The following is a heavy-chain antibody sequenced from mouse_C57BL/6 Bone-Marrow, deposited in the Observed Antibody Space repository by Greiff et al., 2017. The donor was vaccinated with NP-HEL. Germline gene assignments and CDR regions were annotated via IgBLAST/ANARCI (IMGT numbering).Heavy chain of an antibody. J-gene: IGHJ3*01. CDR1: GFNIKDDY. CDR3: TTRGYDYDGWFAY. D-gene: IGHD2-4*01. Sequence: VQLQQSGAELVRPGASVKLSCTASGFNIKDDYMHWVKQRPEQGLEWIGWIDPENGDTEYASKFQGKATITADTSSNTAYLQLSSLTSEDTAVYYCTTRGYDYDGWFAYWGQGTLVTVSA. V-gene: IGHV14-4*01. CDR2: IDPENGDT.